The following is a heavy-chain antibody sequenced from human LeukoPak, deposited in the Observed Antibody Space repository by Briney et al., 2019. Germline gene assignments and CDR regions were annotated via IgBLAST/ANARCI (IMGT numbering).Heavy chain of an antibody. CDR2: INPNSGGT. CDR3: ARCHWNYRALDY. Sequence: ASVKVSCKASGYSFNSYYMHWVRQAPGQGLEWMGWINPNSGGTNYAQKFQGRVTMTRDTSISTAYMELSRLRSDDTAVYYCARCHWNYRALDYWGQGTLVTVSS. V-gene: IGHV1-2*02. J-gene: IGHJ4*02. D-gene: IGHD1-7*01. CDR1: GYSFNSYY.